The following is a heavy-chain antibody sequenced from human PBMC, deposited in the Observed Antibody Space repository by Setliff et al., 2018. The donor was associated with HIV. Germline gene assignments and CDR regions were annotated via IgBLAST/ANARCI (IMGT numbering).Heavy chain of an antibody. V-gene: IGHV1-3*01. Sequence: ASVKVSCKASGYTFTAYAMHWVRQAPGQRLQWMGWINVGSGDTKFSQKFQGRVTITRDTSASTAYMELSSLRSEDTAVYYCARDHGNGRAYNFWSGYYSFDYWGQGTLVTVSS. CDR2: INVGSGDT. CDR1: GYTFTAYA. J-gene: IGHJ4*02. CDR3: ARDHGNGRAYNFWSGYYSFDY. D-gene: IGHD3-3*01.